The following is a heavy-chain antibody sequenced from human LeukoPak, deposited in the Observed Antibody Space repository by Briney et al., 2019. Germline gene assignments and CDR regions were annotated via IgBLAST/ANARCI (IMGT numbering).Heavy chain of an antibody. J-gene: IGHJ5*02. D-gene: IGHD3-10*01. Sequence: SETRSLTCAVSGGSISSGGYSWSWIRQPPGKGLEWIGYIYHSGSTYYNPSLKSRVTISVDRSKNQFSLKLSSVTAADTAVYYCARKAVRGVNNWFDPWGQGTLVTVSS. V-gene: IGHV4-30-2*01. CDR2: IYHSGST. CDR1: GGSISSGGYS. CDR3: ARKAVRGVNNWFDP.